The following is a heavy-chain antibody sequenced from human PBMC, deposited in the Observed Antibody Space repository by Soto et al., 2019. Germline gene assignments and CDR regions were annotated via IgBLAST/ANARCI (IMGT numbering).Heavy chain of an antibody. CDR1: GFTFSSCT. J-gene: IGHJ6*02. V-gene: IGHV3-21*01. D-gene: IGHD2-15*01. Sequence: EVHLVESGGGLVKPGGSLRLSCAVSGFTFSSCTMNWVRQAPGKGLEWVSSISPSTSHIYYADSVKGRFTISRDNAKNSLFLQMNSLRAEDTAVYYCSGCSGGACHQNYGMYVWGQGTTVTVSS. CDR2: ISPSTSHI. CDR3: SGCSGGACHQNYGMYV.